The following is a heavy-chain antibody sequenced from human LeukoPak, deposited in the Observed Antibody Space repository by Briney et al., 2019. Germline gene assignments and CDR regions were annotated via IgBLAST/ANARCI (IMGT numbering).Heavy chain of an antibody. Sequence: ASVKVSCKASGYTFTSYGISWVRQAPGQGLEWMGWINTYKGNTQYAQRLQGRVTMTTDTSTNTAYMELGSLRSADTAMYYCARHIAGTVTSGFDIWGERTTGTVSS. CDR2: INTYKGNT. V-gene: IGHV1-18*01. CDR3: ARHIAGTVTSGFDI. J-gene: IGHJ3*02. CDR1: GYTFTSYG. D-gene: IGHD4-17*01.